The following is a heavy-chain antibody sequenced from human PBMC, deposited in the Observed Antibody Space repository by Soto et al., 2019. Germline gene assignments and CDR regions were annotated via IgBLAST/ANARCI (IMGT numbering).Heavy chain of an antibody. J-gene: IGHJ6*02. V-gene: IGHV1-2*04. D-gene: IGHD1-7*01. CDR1: GYTFTGYY. CDR3: ARGPGITGTNYYYGMDV. CDR2: IDPNSGGT. Sequence: ASVKVSCKASGYTFTGYYMHWVRQAPGQGLEWMGWIDPNSGGTNYAQKFQGWVTMTRDTSISTAYMELSRLRSDDTAVYYCARGPGITGTNYYYGMDVWGQGTTVTVSS.